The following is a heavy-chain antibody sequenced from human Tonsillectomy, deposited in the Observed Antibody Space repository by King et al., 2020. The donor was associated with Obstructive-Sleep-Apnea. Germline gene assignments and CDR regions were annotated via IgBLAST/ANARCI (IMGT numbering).Heavy chain of an antibody. CDR1: GFTFRSYS. V-gene: IGHV3-23*04. D-gene: IGHD5-18*01. Sequence: VQLVESGGGLVQPGGSLRLSCAASGFTFRSYSMTWVRQAPGKGLEWVSGISGSGDSTYYADSVKGRFTFSRDNSKKTLSLQMNSLRVEDTAVYYCAKGYNYSYGGYYGLDVWGQGTTDTVSS. CDR2: ISGSGDST. CDR3: AKGYNYSYGGYYGLDV. J-gene: IGHJ6*02.